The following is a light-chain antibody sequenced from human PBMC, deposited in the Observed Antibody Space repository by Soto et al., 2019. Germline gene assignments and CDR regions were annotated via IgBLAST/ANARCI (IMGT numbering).Light chain of an antibody. V-gene: IGKV1-33*01. CDR1: QDIRNS. Sequence: DIQMTQSPSTLSGSVGDRVTITCQASQDIRNSLNWYQQKPGRAPKLLIYDASNVETGVPSRFSGTGSGTHFSFSISSLQPEDFATYYCQQYDYLVTFGQGTRLEI. CDR2: DAS. J-gene: IGKJ5*01. CDR3: QQYDYLVT.